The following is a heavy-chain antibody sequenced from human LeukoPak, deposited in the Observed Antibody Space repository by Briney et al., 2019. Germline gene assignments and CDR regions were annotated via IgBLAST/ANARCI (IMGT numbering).Heavy chain of an antibody. CDR1: GCTFSSYA. V-gene: IGHV1-69*13. D-gene: IGHD2-2*03. CDR3: ARTGYCSSTSCYRQTWFDP. J-gene: IGHJ5*02. CDR2: IIPHFGSA. Sequence: SVKVSCKASGCTFSSYAISWVRQAPGQGLEWMGGIIPHFGSANYAQKFQGRVTITPDESTTTAYMELSSLRYEDTAVYYCARTGYCSSTSCYRQTWFDPWGQGTLVTVSS.